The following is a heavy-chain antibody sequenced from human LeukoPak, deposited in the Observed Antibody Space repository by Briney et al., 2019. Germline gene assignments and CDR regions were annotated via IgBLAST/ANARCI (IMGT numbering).Heavy chain of an antibody. D-gene: IGHD6-13*01. CDR3: ARGVVAEAGRTFDF. V-gene: IGHV4-59*01. CDR1: GDSFSYFY. CDR2: IYNSGST. J-gene: IGHJ4*02. Sequence: SETLSLTCTVSGDSFSYFYWSWIRQPPGKGLEWIGYIYNSGSTNYNPSLKSRVTISLDTSKNQFSLKLSSVTAADTAVYYCARGVVAEAGRTFDFWGQGTLVTVSS.